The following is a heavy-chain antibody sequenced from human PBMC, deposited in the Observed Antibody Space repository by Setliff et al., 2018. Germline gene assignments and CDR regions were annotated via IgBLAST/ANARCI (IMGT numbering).Heavy chain of an antibody. D-gene: IGHD1-1*01. J-gene: IGHJ4*02. CDR2: IFYSGDT. CDR3: ARTGTYRYFDY. Sequence: SETLSLTCAVSGASTTTYYWSWIRQPPGKGLEWIGYIFYSGDTKTNPSLKSRVTMSVDTSKKQFSLKLSSVTAADTAVYYCARTGTYRYFDYWGRGTLVTVSS. V-gene: IGHV4-59*12. CDR1: GASTTTYY.